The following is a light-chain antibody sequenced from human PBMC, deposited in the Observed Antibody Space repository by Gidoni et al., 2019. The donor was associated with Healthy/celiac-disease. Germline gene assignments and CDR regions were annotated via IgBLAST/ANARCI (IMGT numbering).Light chain of an antibody. CDR2: RDS. CDR3: QVWDSHVV. J-gene: IGLJ2*01. CDR1: NIGSKN. V-gene: IGLV3-9*01. Sequence: SYELTQPLSVSVALGQTARITCGGNNIGSKNMYWYQQKPGQAPVLVIYRDSNRPSGIPERFSGSNSGNTATLTISRAQAGDEADYYCQVWDSHVVFGGGTKLTVL.